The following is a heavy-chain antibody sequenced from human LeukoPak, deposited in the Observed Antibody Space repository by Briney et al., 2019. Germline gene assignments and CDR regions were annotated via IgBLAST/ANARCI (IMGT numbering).Heavy chain of an antibody. CDR1: GGTFSSYA. V-gene: IGHV1-69*06. Sequence: SVKVSCKASGGTFSSYAISWVRQAPGQGLEWMGGIIPIFGTANYAQKFQGRVTITADKSTSTAYMELSSLRSEDTAVYYCARGGAAAGTYSFDYWGQGTLVTVSS. D-gene: IGHD6-13*01. CDR3: ARGGAAAGTYSFDY. J-gene: IGHJ4*02. CDR2: IIPIFGTA.